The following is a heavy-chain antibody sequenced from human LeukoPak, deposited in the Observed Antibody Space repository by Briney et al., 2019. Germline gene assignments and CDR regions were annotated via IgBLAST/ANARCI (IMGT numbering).Heavy chain of an antibody. J-gene: IGHJ3*02. Sequence: ASVKVSCKASGYTVTGYYMHWVRQAPGQGLEWMGWINPNSGGTNYAQKFQGRVTMTRDTSISTAYMELSRLRSDDTAVYYCASDWGLSQLEYCSNTNCYMGAFDIWGQGTMVTVSS. D-gene: IGHD2-2*02. CDR1: GYTVTGYY. V-gene: IGHV1-2*02. CDR2: INPNSGGT. CDR3: ASDWGLSQLEYCSNTNCYMGAFDI.